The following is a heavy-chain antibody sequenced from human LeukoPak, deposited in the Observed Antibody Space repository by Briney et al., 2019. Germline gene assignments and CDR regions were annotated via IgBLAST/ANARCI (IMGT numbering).Heavy chain of an antibody. CDR1: GFTFDDYA. Sequence: PGGSLRLSCAASGFTFDDYAMHWVRQAPGKGLEWVSGISWNSGSIGYADSVKGRFTISRDSAKNSLYLQMNSLRAEDTALYYCAKDIMAAASLGGAFDIWGQGTMVTVSS. V-gene: IGHV3-9*01. D-gene: IGHD6-13*01. J-gene: IGHJ3*02. CDR3: AKDIMAAASLGGAFDI. CDR2: ISWNSGSI.